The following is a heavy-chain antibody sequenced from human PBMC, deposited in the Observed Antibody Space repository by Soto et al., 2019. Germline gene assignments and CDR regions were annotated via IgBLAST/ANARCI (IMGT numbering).Heavy chain of an antibody. CDR1: GGSVSSGSYY. Sequence: SETLSLTCTVSGGSVSSGSYYWSWMRQPPGKGLEWIGYIYYSGSTNYNPSLKSRVTISVDTSKNQFSLKLSSVTAADTAVYYCARDKGSGIAAPGYWGQGTLVTVSS. J-gene: IGHJ4*02. CDR2: IYYSGST. CDR3: ARDKGSGIAAPGY. V-gene: IGHV4-61*01. D-gene: IGHD6-6*01.